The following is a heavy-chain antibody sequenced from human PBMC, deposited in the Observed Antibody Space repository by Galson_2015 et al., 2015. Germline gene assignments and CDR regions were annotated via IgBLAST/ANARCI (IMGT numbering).Heavy chain of an antibody. CDR2: IDWDDDK. D-gene: IGHD6-6*01. Sequence: PALVTPTQTLTLPCTFSGFSLRTSGMRVTWIRQPPGEALGWLARIDWDDDKFYNTSLKTRLSISKDTSKNQVVLTMTNMDPVDTATYYCARINERLVSDYWGQGTLVTVSS. J-gene: IGHJ4*02. CDR3: ARINERLVSDY. CDR1: GFSLRTSGMR. V-gene: IGHV2-70*04.